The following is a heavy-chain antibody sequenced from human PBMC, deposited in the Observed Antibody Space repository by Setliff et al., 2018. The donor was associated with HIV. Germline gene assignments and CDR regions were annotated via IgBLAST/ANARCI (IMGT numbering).Heavy chain of an antibody. CDR3: AREGAYIAAAYGMDV. CDR2: IYTSGST. V-gene: IGHV4-61*09. D-gene: IGHD6-13*01. Sequence: NPSETLSLTCTVSGGSISSGSYYWSWIRQPAGKGLEWIGHIYTSGSTNYNPSLKSRVTISVDTSKNQFSLKLSSVTAADTAVYYCAREGAYIAAAYGMDVWGQGTTVTVSS. J-gene: IGHJ6*02. CDR1: GGSISSGSYY.